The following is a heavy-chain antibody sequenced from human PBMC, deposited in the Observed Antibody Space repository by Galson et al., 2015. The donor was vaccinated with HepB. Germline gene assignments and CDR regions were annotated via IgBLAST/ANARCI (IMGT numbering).Heavy chain of an antibody. CDR2: IIPIFGTA. J-gene: IGHJ6*02. Sequence: SVKDSCKASGGTFSSYAISWVRQAPGQGLEWMGGIIPIFGTANYAQKFQGRVTITADESTSTAYMELSSLRSEDTAVYYCARPRNSGSYYYYGMDVWGQGTTVTVSS. V-gene: IGHV1-69*13. D-gene: IGHD1-26*01. CDR1: GGTFSSYA. CDR3: ARPRNSGSYYYYGMDV.